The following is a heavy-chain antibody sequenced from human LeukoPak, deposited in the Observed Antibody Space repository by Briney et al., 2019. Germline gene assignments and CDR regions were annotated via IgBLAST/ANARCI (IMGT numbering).Heavy chain of an antibody. CDR2: ISPDGSDT. Sequence: PGGSLRLSCAASGFTFSSYWMTWVRQAPGKGLEWVSAISPDGSDTKYAGSVKGRSTISRDNSKKTLFLQMNSLRVEDTAVYYCTKDWSADYWGQGTLVTVSS. CDR3: TKDWSADY. CDR1: GFTFSSYW. J-gene: IGHJ4*02. V-gene: IGHV3-23*01.